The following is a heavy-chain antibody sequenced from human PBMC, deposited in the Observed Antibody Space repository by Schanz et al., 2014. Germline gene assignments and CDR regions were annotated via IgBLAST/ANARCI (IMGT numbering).Heavy chain of an antibody. D-gene: IGHD3-3*01. CDR1: GFTFSTYW. CDR3: ARDKGGYYPFDY. CDR2: IKQDESER. J-gene: IGHJ4*02. V-gene: IGHV3-7*01. Sequence: VQVAESGGGVVQPGGSLRLSCAASGFTFSTYWMSWVRQAPGKGLEWVANIKQDESERSYVDSVKGRFTISRDNAKNSLYLQMNSLRAEDTAVYYCARDKGGYYPFDYWGQGTLVTVSS.